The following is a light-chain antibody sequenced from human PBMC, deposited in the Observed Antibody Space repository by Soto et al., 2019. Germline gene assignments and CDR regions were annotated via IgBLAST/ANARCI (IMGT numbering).Light chain of an antibody. CDR1: QTVSSY. CDR2: ATS. Sequence: DIQMTQSPSSLSASVGDRVNITCRASQTVSSYLNWYQQKPGTVPKLLIYATSNLQSGVPSRFSGRDFGTDFTLTISSLQPEDFATYYCQQSFTTPSFGQGTRLEIK. V-gene: IGKV1-39*01. J-gene: IGKJ5*01. CDR3: QQSFTTPS.